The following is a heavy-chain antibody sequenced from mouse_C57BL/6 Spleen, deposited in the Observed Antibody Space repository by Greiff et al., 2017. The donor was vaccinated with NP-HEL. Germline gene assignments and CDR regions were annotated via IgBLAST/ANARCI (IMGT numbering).Heavy chain of an antibody. Sequence: EVKVVESGGDLVKPGGSLKLSCAASGFTFSSYGMSWVRQTPDKRLEWVATISSGGSYTFYPDSVKGRFTVTRDDAKTTLYLQMGSLKAEDTAMYYCARHGGPITTVVANYFDYWGQGTTLTVSS. CDR3: ARHGGPITTVVANYFDY. J-gene: IGHJ2*01. CDR2: ISSGGSYT. D-gene: IGHD1-1*01. V-gene: IGHV5-6*01. CDR1: GFTFSSYG.